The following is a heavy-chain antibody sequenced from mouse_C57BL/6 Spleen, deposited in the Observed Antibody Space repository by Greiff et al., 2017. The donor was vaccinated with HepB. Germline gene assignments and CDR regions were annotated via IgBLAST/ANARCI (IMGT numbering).Heavy chain of an antibody. Sequence: QVHVKQSGAELVKPGASVKMSCKASGYTFTSYWITWVKQRPGQGLEWIGDIYPGSGSTNYNEKFKSKATLTVDTSSSTAYMQLSSLTSEDSAVYYCSSSFAYWGQGTLVTVSA. CDR2: IYPGSGST. V-gene: IGHV1-55*01. CDR1: GYTFTSYW. J-gene: IGHJ3*01. CDR3: SSSFAY.